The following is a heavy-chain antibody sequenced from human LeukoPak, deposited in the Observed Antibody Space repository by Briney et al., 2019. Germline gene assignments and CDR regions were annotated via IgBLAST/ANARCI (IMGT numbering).Heavy chain of an antibody. CDR2: IYPGDSDT. CDR1: GYSFTSYW. CDR3: ARTYDSSGYYLGNFDY. J-gene: IGHJ4*02. D-gene: IGHD3-22*01. Sequence: GESLKISCKGSGYSFTSYWIGWVRQMPGKGLEWMGIIYPGDSDTRYSPSFQGQVTISTDKSISTDYLQWSSLKASDTAMYYCARTYDSSGYYLGNFDYWGQGTLVTVSS. V-gene: IGHV5-51*01.